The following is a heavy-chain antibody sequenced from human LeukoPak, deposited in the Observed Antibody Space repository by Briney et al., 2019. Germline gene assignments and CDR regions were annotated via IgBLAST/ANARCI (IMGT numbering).Heavy chain of an antibody. CDR1: GYTFTGYH. D-gene: IGHD4/OR15-4a*01. CDR3: AVNYVYGDHAHRNPGAYYYMDV. Sequence: ASVKVSCNASGYTFTGYHMHWVRQAPGQGLEWMGWINPNSGDTNYAQKFQGRVTMTRDTSISTAYMELSWLRSDDTAVYYCAVNYVYGDHAHRNPGAYYYMDVWGKGTTVTVSS. J-gene: IGHJ6*03. CDR2: INPNSGDT. V-gene: IGHV1-2*02.